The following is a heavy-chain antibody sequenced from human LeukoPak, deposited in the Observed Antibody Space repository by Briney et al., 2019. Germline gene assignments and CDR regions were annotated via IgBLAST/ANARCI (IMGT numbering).Heavy chain of an antibody. V-gene: IGHV1-2*02. CDR1: GYTFADYF. J-gene: IGHJ3*02. Sequence: GASVKVSCKASGYTFADYFMNWVRQAPGQGLEWMGWINPKSGGTVCAQKFQGRVTMTRDTSSSTAYMELSRLRFDDTVVYYCARGPRITIFGVVMANDAFDIWGQGTMVTVSS. D-gene: IGHD3-3*01. CDR3: ARGPRITIFGVVMANDAFDI. CDR2: INPKSGGT.